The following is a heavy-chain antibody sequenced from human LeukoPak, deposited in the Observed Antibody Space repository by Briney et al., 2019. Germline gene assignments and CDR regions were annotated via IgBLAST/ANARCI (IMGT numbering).Heavy chain of an antibody. CDR3: ARVDYYDSSGYHYYFDY. CDR2: IYYSGST. Sequence: SETLSLTCTVSGGSISSGGYSWSWIRQYPGKGLEWIGYIYYSGSTYYNPSLKSRVTISVDTSKNQFSLKLSSVTAADTAVYYCARVDYYDSSGYHYYFDYWGQGTLVTVSS. D-gene: IGHD3-22*01. V-gene: IGHV4-31*03. CDR1: GGSISSGGYS. J-gene: IGHJ4*02.